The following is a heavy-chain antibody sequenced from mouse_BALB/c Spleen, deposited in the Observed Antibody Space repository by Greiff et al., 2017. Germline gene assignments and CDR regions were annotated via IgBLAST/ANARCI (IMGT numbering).Heavy chain of an antibody. CDR1: SYSFTTYP. CDR3: ARDGHYAMDY. Sequence: LLESSAALLKPAASSEMSSCAFSYSFTTYPIEWMMQNQGKSLEWIGNFHPYNDDTNYNEKFKGKAKLTVEKSSSTVYLELSRLTSDDSAVYYCARDGHYAMDYWGQGTSVTVSS. CDR2: FHPYNDDT. D-gene: IGHD2-3*01. V-gene: IGHV1-47*01. J-gene: IGHJ4*01.